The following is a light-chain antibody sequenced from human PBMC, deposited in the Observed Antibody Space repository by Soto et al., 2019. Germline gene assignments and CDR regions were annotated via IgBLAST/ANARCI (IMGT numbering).Light chain of an antibody. V-gene: IGLV1-51*01. Sequence: QSVLTQPPSVSAAPGQKVTISCSGGSSNIGSDYVSWYQQLPRTAPKLLIYDNDKRPSGIPDRVSGSKSGTSATLGITGLQTGDEADYYCGTWDFSLNVVIFGGGTKLTVL. CDR1: SSNIGSDY. CDR2: DND. J-gene: IGLJ2*01. CDR3: GTWDFSLNVVI.